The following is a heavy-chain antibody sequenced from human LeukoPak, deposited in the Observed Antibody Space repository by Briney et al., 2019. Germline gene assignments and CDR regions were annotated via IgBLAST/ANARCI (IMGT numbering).Heavy chain of an antibody. CDR2: MNPNSGNT. V-gene: IGHV1-8*03. D-gene: IGHD3-22*01. CDR1: GYTFTSYD. CDR3: ARVLDYYDSSGYYGFDP. Sequence: ASVKVSCKASGYTFTSYDINWVRQATGQGLEWMGWMNPNSGNTGYAQKFQGRVTITRNTSISTAYMELSRLRSDDTAVYYCARVLDYYDSSGYYGFDPWGQGTLVTVSS. J-gene: IGHJ5*02.